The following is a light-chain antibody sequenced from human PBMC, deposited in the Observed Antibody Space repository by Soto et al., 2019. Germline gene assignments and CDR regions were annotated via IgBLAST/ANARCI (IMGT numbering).Light chain of an antibody. CDR3: AAWDDSLSGLYV. Sequence: QSVLTQPPSASGTPGQRVTISCSGSSSTIGSKTLNWYQHLPGSAPKLLIYRNNQRPSGVPDRFSGSKSGTSASLAIRGLRSEDEADYYCAAWDDSLSGLYVFGTGTKLTVL. CDR2: RNN. V-gene: IGLV1-47*01. CDR1: SSTIGSKT. J-gene: IGLJ1*01.